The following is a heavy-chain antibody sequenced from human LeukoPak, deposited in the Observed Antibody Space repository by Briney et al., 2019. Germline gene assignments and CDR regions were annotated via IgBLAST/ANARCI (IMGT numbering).Heavy chain of an antibody. CDR2: ISTGSNTI. D-gene: IGHD2-2*01. Sequence: GSLRLSCESSGFTLSSYNMNWVRQAPGKGLEWVSFISTGSNTIYYADSVKGRFTISRDNAKNSLSLQMTSLGADDTAVYYCARDAEGRDCSGATCYAHAFDMWGQGTVVTVSS. CDR1: GFTLSSYN. V-gene: IGHV3-48*04. J-gene: IGHJ3*02. CDR3: ARDAEGRDCSGATCYAHAFDM.